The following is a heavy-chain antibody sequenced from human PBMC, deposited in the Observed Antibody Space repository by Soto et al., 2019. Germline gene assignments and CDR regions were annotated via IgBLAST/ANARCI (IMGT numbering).Heavy chain of an antibody. CDR3: AKDFHPTVTGPFDI. V-gene: IGHV3-9*01. J-gene: IGHJ3*02. D-gene: IGHD4-17*01. CDR1: GFTFDDYA. Sequence: VQLVESGGGLVQPGRSLRLSCAASGFTFDDYAMHWVRQAPGKGLEWVSGISWNSGSIGYADSVKGRFTISRDNAKNSLYLQMNSLRAEDTALYYCAKDFHPTVTGPFDIWGQGTMVTVSS. CDR2: ISWNSGSI.